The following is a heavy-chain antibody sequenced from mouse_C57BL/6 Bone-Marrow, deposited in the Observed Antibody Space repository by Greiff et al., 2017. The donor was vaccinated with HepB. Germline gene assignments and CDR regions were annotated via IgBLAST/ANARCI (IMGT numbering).Heavy chain of an antibody. CDR1: DSEVFPIAY. D-gene: IGHD3-2*02. V-gene: IGHV15-2*01. J-gene: IGHJ4*01. CDR2: ILPSIGRT. CDR3: ARAAQATDYAMDY. Sequence: QVQLQQSGSELRSPGSSVKLSCKDFDSEVFPIAYMSWVRQNPGHGFEWIGGILPSIGRTIYGEKFEDKATLDEDTLSNTAYLELNSLTSEDSAIYYCARAAQATDYAMDYWGQGTSVTVSS.